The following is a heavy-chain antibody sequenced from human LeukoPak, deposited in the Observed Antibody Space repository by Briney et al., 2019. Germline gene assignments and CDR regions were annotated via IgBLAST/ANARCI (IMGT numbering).Heavy chain of an antibody. Sequence: GGSLRLSCAASGFTFDDYAMHWVRQAPGKGLEWVSGISWNSGSIGYADSVKGRFTISRDNSKNTLYLQMNSLRAEDTAVYYCAKESCSSTSCYNGGAFDIWGQGTMVTVSS. CDR1: GFTFDDYA. CDR3: AKESCSSTSCYNGGAFDI. V-gene: IGHV3-9*01. J-gene: IGHJ3*02. CDR2: ISWNSGSI. D-gene: IGHD2-2*02.